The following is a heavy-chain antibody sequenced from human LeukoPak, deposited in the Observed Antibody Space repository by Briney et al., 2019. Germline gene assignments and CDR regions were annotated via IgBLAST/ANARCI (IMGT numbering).Heavy chain of an antibody. CDR3: LTRSLVAINGNYYMDV. D-gene: IGHD2-2*01. V-gene: IGHV3-30*02. CDR2: IRYDGSNK. J-gene: IGHJ6*03. Sequence: QSGGSLRLSCAASGFTFSSYGMHWVRQAPGKGLEWVAFIRYDGSNKYYADSVKGRFTISRDNSKNTLYLQMNSLRAEDTAVYYCLTRSLVAINGNYYMDVWGKGTTVTVSS. CDR1: GFTFSSYG.